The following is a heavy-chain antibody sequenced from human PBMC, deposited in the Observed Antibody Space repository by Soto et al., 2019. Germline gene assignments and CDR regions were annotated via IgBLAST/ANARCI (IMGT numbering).Heavy chain of an antibody. D-gene: IGHD6-6*01. CDR2: IRSSSSTT. Sequence: GRCMRLSWAAYGFTFSDYCMSWIRPAHGKGREWVSFIRSSSSTTCYADSVKGRLTISRDNAKNALYLQMNSLRAEDTAVYYCARGSTPTSIDARPHYYYGMDVWGQGTTVTVSS. CDR3: ARGSTPTSIDARPHYYYGMDV. V-gene: IGHV3-11*01. CDR1: GFTFSDYC. J-gene: IGHJ6*02.